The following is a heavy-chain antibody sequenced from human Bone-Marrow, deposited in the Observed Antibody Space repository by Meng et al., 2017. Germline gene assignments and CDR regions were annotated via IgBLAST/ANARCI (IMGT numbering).Heavy chain of an antibody. J-gene: IGHJ4*02. CDR3: ARGGRYSGGWSDY. Sequence: VQLVQSGAGVKKPGASVQVSCKASGYTFTSYAMHWVRQAPGQRLEWMGWINAGNGNTKYSQKFQGRVTITRDTSASTAYMELSSLRSEDTAVYYCARGGRYSGGWSDYWGQGTLVTVSS. D-gene: IGHD6-19*01. V-gene: IGHV1-3*01. CDR2: INAGNGNT. CDR1: GYTFTSYA.